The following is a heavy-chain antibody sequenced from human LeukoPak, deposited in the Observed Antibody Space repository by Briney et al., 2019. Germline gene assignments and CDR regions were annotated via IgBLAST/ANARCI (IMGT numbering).Heavy chain of an antibody. CDR1: GGSISGAYY. CDR2: IYYSGTT. CDR3: ARGLGYCSSTSCYAYYFDY. V-gene: IGHV4-31*03. D-gene: IGHD2-2*01. J-gene: IGHJ4*02. Sequence: PSETLSLTCSVSGGSISGAYYWSWIRQHPGKGLEYFGYIYYSGTTYYNPSLQSRVTISVDTSKNQFSLKLSSVTAADTAVYYCARGLGYCSSTSCYAYYFDYWGQGTLVTVSS.